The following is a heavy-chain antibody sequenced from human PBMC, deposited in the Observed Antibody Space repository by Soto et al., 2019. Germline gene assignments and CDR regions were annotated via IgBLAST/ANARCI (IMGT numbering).Heavy chain of an antibody. CDR2: ISWNSGSI. Sequence: EVQLVESGGGLVQPGRSLRLSCSASGFTFDDYAMHWVRQAPGKGLEWVSGISWNSGSIAYAESVQGRCSISRDNAKNSLYLQMNSLRAEDTALYYCAKGVALGYCTSTSCHNYYMDVWGKGTTVTVSS. D-gene: IGHD2-2*02. CDR3: AKGVALGYCTSTSCHNYYMDV. CDR1: GFTFDDYA. V-gene: IGHV3-9*01. J-gene: IGHJ6*03.